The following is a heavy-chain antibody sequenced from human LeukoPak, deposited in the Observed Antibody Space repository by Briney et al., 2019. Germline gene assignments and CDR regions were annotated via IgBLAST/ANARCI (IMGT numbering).Heavy chain of an antibody. CDR1: GYTFMNYG. D-gene: IGHD6-13*01. J-gene: IGHJ4*02. V-gene: IGHV1-18*01. CDR3: ARDRGSSWPLGFDH. CDR2: ISIYSGKT. Sequence: ASVKVSCKASGYTFMNYGISWVRHAPGQGLEWVGWISIYSGKTYYEQKFQGRVTMTTGTSTSTVYMELRSLRSDDTAVYYCARDRGSSWPLGFDHWDQGILVTVSS.